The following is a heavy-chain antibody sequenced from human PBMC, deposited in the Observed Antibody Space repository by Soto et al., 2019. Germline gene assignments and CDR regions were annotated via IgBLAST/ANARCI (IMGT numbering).Heavy chain of an antibody. CDR2: IWYDGSNK. J-gene: IGHJ5*02. CDR1: GFTFSTYG. Sequence: PGGSLRLSCAASGFTFSTYGMHWVRQAPGKGLEWVAVIWYDGSNKDYADSVKGRFTISRDNSKNTLYLQMNSLRAEDTAVYYCARDARGRTVTTNWFDPWGQGTLFTVSS. CDR3: ARDARGRTVTTNWFDP. D-gene: IGHD4-17*01. V-gene: IGHV3-33*01.